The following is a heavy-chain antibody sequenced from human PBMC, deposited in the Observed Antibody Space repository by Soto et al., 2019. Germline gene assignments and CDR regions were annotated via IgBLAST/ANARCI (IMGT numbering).Heavy chain of an antibody. CDR1: GFIFSSYA. J-gene: IGHJ6*03. V-gene: IGHV3-23*01. D-gene: IGHD6-25*01. Sequence: EVQLLESGGGLVQPGGSLRLSRAASGFIFSSYALSWVRQVPGKGLEWVSGISGSGGSTYYADSVKGRFTISRDNSKSTLYLQMNSLRAEDTAVYYCAKAYSSGSDYYYNMDVWGKGTTVTVSS. CDR2: ISGSGGST. CDR3: AKAYSSGSDYYYNMDV.